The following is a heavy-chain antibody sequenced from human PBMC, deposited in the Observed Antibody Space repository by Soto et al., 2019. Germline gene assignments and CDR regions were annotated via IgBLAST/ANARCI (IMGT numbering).Heavy chain of an antibody. CDR3: ARLFGGYYDSSGYIDAFDI. CDR2: IYYSGST. Sequence: SETLSLTCTVSGGSISSYYWSWIRQPPGKGLEWIGYIYYSGSTNYNPSLRSRVTISVDTSKNQFSLKLSSVTAADTAVYYCARLFGGYYDSSGYIDAFDIWGQGTMVTVSS. D-gene: IGHD3-22*01. J-gene: IGHJ3*02. CDR1: GGSISSYY. V-gene: IGHV4-59*01.